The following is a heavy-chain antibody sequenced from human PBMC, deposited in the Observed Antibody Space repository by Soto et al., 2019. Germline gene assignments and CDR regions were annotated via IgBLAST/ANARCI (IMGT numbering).Heavy chain of an antibody. CDR2: IDPSDSQT. CDR3: ARQIYDSDTGPNFQYYFDS. Sequence: LGESLQISCKGSGYSFAGYWITWVRQKPGKGLEWMGRIDPSDSQTYYSPSFRGHVTISATKSITTVFLQWSSLRASDTAMYYCARQIYDSDTGPNFQYYFDSWGQGTPVTV. V-gene: IGHV5-10-1*01. J-gene: IGHJ4*02. D-gene: IGHD3-22*01. CDR1: GYSFAGYW.